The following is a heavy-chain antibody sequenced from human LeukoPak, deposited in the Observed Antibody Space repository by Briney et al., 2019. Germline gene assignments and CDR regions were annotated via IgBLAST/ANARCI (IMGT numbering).Heavy chain of an antibody. CDR3: ARAYQPLGGLSFPDS. V-gene: IGHV7-4-1*02. CDR2: INTNTGNP. J-gene: IGHJ5*01. D-gene: IGHD3-16*02. CDR1: GYTFTTYA. Sequence: GASVKVSCKASGYTFTTYAMNWVRQAPGQGLEWMGWINTNTGNPTYAQDFTGRFVFSLDTSVSTAYLQISGLKAEDTAVYYCARAYQPLGGLSFPDSWGQGTLVTVSS.